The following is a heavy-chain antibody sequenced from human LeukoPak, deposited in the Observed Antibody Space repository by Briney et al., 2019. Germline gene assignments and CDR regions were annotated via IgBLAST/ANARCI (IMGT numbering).Heavy chain of an antibody. CDR1: GVTLSPYG. Sequence: LAGGSLILSCAASGVTLSPYGMHWVRQAPGKGLEWVAVISYEGGTQHYADSVKGRFIISRDNPRNTLYLQMNILRTEDTAVYYCAKEGTPQVSTWYDLWGQGTQVIVSS. J-gene: IGHJ5*02. CDR2: ISYEGGTQ. D-gene: IGHD3-10*01. V-gene: IGHV3-30*18. CDR3: AKEGTPQVSTWYDL.